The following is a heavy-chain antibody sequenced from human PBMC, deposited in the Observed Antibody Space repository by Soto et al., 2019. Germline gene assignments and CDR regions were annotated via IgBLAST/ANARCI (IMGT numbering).Heavy chain of an antibody. V-gene: IGHV4-30-4*01. CDR2: IYYSGST. CDR3: ARGANYYDSSGYYYAVGYYYYGMDV. Sequence: SETLSLTCTVSGGSISSGDYYWSWIRQPPGKGLEWIGYIYYSGSTYYNPSLKSRVTISVDTSKNQFSLKLSSVTAADTAVYYCARGANYYDSSGYYYAVGYYYYGMDVWGQGTTVT. CDR1: GGSISSGDYY. D-gene: IGHD3-22*01. J-gene: IGHJ6*01.